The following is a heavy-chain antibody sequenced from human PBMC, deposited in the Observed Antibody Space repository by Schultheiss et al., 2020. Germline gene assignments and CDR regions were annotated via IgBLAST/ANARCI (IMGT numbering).Heavy chain of an antibody. CDR2: INHSGST. J-gene: IGHJ5*02. CDR1: GGSFSGYY. Sequence: SETLSLTCAVYGGSFSGYYWSWIRQPPGKGLEWIGEINHSGSTNYNPSLKSRVTMSVDTSKNQFSLKLSSVTAADTAVYYCARVAGTFGWFDPWGQGTLVTVSS. CDR3: ARVAGTFGWFDP. V-gene: IGHV4-34*01. D-gene: IGHD1-7*01.